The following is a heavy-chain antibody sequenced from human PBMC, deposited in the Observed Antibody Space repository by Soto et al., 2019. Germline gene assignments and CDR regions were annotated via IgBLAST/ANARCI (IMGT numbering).Heavy chain of an antibody. Sequence: SETLSLTCAVYGGSLSAYYWSWIRQPPGKGLEWIGEINPSGTTNYNPSLKSRVTISVDASKNQFSLKLTSVTAADTAVYHCALAPAAHILHWGQGTLVTVSS. V-gene: IGHV4-34*01. CDR3: ALAPAAHILH. J-gene: IGHJ1*01. D-gene: IGHD2-2*01. CDR2: INPSGTT. CDR1: GGSLSAYY.